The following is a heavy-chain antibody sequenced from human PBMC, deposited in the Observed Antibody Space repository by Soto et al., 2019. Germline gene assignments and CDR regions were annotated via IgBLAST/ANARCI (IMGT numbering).Heavy chain of an antibody. D-gene: IGHD5-18*01. CDR1: GFTFSSYG. J-gene: IGHJ4*02. V-gene: IGHV3-30*18. CDR2: ISYDGSNK. CDR3: AKDHPDVHVDTAPDY. Sequence: QVQLVESGGGVVQPGRSLRLSCAASGFTFSSYGMHWVRQAPGKGLEWGAVISYDGSNKYYADSVKGRFTISRDNSKNTLYLQMDSLTAEDTAVYYFAKDHPDVHVDTAPDYWGQGTLGTVSS.